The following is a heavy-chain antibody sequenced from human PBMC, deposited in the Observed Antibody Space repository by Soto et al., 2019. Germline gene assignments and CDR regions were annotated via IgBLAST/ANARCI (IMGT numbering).Heavy chain of an antibody. CDR1: GVVFSDYA. D-gene: IGHD3-3*02. J-gene: IGHJ4*02. CDR2: ISGDAHDT. V-gene: IGHV3-23*01. CDR3: VKDAPQPFSD. Sequence: GGSLRLSCAASGVVFSDYAMSWVRQAPGKGLEWLSAISGDAHDTYYAASVKGRFTISRDNSKNTLYLQRDSLRVEDTARYYCVKDAPQPFSDWGRGTLVTVSS.